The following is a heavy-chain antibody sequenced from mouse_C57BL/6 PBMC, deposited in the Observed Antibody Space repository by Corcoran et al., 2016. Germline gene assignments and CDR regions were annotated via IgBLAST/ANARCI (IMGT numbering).Heavy chain of an antibody. V-gene: IGHV3-6*01. CDR2: ISYDGSN. CDR3: ARDQGYGNLFAY. CDR1: GYSITSGYY. D-gene: IGHD2-10*02. Sequence: DVQLQESGPGLVKPSQSLSLTCSVTGYSITSGYYWNWIRQFPGNKLEWMGYISYDGSNNYNPSLKNRISITRDTSKNQFFLKLNSVTTEDTATYYCARDQGYGNLFAYWGQGTLVTVSA. J-gene: IGHJ3*01.